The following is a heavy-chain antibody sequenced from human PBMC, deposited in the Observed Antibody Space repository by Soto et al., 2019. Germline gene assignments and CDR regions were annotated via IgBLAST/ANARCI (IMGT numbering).Heavy chain of an antibody. D-gene: IGHD1-26*01. CDR1: GGSISSSSYY. V-gene: IGHV4-39*01. J-gene: IGHJ6*02. Sequence: SATLSLTCTVSGGSISSSSYYWAWIRQPPGKGLEWIGSIYYSGSTYYHPSLKSRVTISVDTSKNQFSLKLSSVTAADTAVYYCARRMGGSYYQTRDYYYYYGMDVWGQGTTVT. CDR2: IYYSGST. CDR3: ARRMGGSYYQTRDYYYYYGMDV.